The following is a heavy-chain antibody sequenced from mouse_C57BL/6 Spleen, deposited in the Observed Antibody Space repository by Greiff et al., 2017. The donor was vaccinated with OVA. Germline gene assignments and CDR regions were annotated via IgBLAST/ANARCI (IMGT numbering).Heavy chain of an antibody. CDR3: ARGGHYYGSRSNWYFDV. CDR2: ILPGSGST. D-gene: IGHD1-1*01. J-gene: IGHJ1*03. Sequence: QVQLQQSGAELMKPGASVKLSCKATGYTFTGYWIEWVKQRPGHGLEWIGEILPGSGSTNYNEKFKGKATFTADTSSKTAYRHLSSLTTEDSAIYYCARGGHYYGSRSNWYFDVWGTGTTVTVSS. V-gene: IGHV1-9*01. CDR1: GYTFTGYW.